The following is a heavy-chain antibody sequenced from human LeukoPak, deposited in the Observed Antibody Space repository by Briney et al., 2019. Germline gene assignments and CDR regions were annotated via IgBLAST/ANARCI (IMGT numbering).Heavy chain of an antibody. J-gene: IGHJ6*02. CDR1: GFTFSSYA. D-gene: IGHD4-17*01. V-gene: IGHV3-30-3*01. Sequence: GGSLRLSCAASGFTFSSYAMHWVRQAPGKGLEWVAVISYDGSNKYYADSVKGRFTISRDNSKNTLYLQMNSLRAEDTAVYYCARDQVVSGDGFYYYYYGMDVWGQGTTVTVSS. CDR3: ARDQVVSGDGFYYYYYGMDV. CDR2: ISYDGSNK.